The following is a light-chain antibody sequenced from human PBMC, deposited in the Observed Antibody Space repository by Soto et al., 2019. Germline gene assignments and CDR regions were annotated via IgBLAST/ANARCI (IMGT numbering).Light chain of an antibody. CDR3: QQRSNWPPT. CDR1: QSVSSY. V-gene: IGKV3-11*01. CDR2: DAS. J-gene: IGKJ3*01. Sequence: EIVLTQSPATLSLSPGERATLSCRASQSVSSYLAWYQQKPGQAPRLLIYDASNRATGIPARFSGSESGTDFTFTFSSLEPEDFAVYYCQQRSNWPPTFGPGTKVDIK.